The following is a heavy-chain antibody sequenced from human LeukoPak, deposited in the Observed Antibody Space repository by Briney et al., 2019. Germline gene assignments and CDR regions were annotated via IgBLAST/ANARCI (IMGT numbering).Heavy chain of an antibody. V-gene: IGHV1-8*01. CDR3: ARRPTGTAFDY. J-gene: IGHJ4*02. D-gene: IGHD1-7*01. CDR1: GYTFTSYD. Sequence: ASVKASCTASGYTFTSYDINWVRQASGQGLEWMGWMRPTSGDTGYAQKFQGRVTMTRDTSISTAYMELSGLRSEDTAVYYCARRPTGTAFDYWGQGSLVTVSS. CDR2: MRPTSGDT.